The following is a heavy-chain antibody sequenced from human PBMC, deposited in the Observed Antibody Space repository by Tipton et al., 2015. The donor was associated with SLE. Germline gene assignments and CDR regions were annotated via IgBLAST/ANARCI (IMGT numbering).Heavy chain of an antibody. CDR1: GGSFSGYY. Sequence: TLSLTCAVYGGSFSGYYWSWIRQPPGKGLEWIGSIYYSGSTYYNPSLKSRVTISVDTSKNQFSLKLRSVTAADTAVYYCARGAVAGDAFDIWGQGTMVTVSS. V-gene: IGHV4-34*01. CDR3: ARGAVAGDAFDI. D-gene: IGHD6-19*01. J-gene: IGHJ3*02. CDR2: IYYSGST.